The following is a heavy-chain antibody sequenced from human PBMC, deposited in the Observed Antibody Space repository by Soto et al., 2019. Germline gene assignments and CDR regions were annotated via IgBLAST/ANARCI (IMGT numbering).Heavy chain of an antibody. CDR2: IQSGGPT. V-gene: IGHV3-66*01. CDR1: GFTVSSKY. CDR3: ARDAVLCDGGRCYGVPLDL. D-gene: IGHD2-15*01. J-gene: IGHJ6*04. Sequence: EVHLVESGGGLVQPGGSLSLSCAASGFTVSSKYMSWVRQAPGKGLEWVSLIQSGGPTYYADSVEGRLTLSRDTSENTLHLQMDSLRAEDTAVYYFARDAVLCDGGRCYGVPLDLWGKRTPVTVSS.